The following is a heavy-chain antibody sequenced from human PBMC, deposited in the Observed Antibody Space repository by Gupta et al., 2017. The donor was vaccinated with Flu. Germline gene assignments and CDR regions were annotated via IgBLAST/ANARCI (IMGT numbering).Heavy chain of an antibody. Sequence: QLQLQESGPGLVKPSETLSLTCTVSGDSIISSSHYWGWIRQPPGKGLEYIASISDSGSTYYNPSLRSRVAMSVETFDNQFSLKLRSVTAADTAVYYGARLPDERYWGQGTLVTVSS. CDR3: ARLPDERY. CDR1: GDSIISSSHY. V-gene: IGHV4-39*01. CDR2: ISDSGST. J-gene: IGHJ4*02. D-gene: IGHD1-14*01.